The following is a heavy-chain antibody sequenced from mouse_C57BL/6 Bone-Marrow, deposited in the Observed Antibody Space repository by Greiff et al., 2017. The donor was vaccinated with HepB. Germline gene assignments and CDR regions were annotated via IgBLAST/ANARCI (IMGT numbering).Heavy chain of an antibody. D-gene: IGHD1-1*01. V-gene: IGHV14-4*01. CDR2: IDPENGDT. CDR1: GFNIKDDY. Sequence: EVQLQQSGAELVRPGASVKLSCTASGFNIKDDYMHWVKQRPEQGLEWIGWIDPENGDTEYAANFQGKATITADTSSNTAYLQLSSLTSEDTAVYYCTTYYGRDYAMDYWGQGTSVTVSS. J-gene: IGHJ4*01. CDR3: TTYYGRDYAMDY.